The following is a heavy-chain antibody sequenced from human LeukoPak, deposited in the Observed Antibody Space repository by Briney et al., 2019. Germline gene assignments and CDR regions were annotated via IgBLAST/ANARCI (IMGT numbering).Heavy chain of an antibody. D-gene: IGHD3-22*01. Sequence: PGGSLRLSCEASGFTLSNYWMTWVRQAPGKGLEWVANIKQDSSAKYYVDSVKGRFTISRDNAKNSVYLQMNSLRAEDTAVYYCARSGEYYYDSSVFDYWGQGTLVTVSS. CDR2: IKQDSSAK. J-gene: IGHJ4*02. V-gene: IGHV3-7*01. CDR3: ARSGEYYYDSSVFDY. CDR1: GFTLSNYW.